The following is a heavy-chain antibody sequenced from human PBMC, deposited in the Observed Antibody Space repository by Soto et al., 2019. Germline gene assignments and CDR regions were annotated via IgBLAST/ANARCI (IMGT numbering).Heavy chain of an antibody. CDR2: IIPILGIA. CDR1: GYTFTSYA. J-gene: IGHJ5*02. V-gene: IGHV1-69*04. Sequence: SVKVSCKASGYTFTSYAMQWVRQAPGQRLEWMGRIIPILGIANYAQKFQGRVTITADKSTSTAYMELSSLRSEDTAVYYCARVLLAQGAFDPWGQGTLVTVSS. D-gene: IGHD3-3*01. CDR3: ARVLLAQGAFDP.